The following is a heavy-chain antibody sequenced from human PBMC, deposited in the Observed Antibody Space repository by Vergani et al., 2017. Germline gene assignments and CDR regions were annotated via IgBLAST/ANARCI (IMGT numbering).Heavy chain of an antibody. D-gene: IGHD4-17*01. CDR1: GSTVSGNY. CDR3: ARGASGDYVSSFDY. J-gene: IGHJ4*02. V-gene: IGHV3-66*01. Sequence: ELQLVESAGGLVQPGGSLRLSCAASGSTVSGNYMTWVRQAPGKGLEWVSHIYSGDETYYADSVKGRFTISRDNSKNTLYLQMNSLRAEDTAVYYCARGASGDYVSSFDYWGQGTLVTVSS. CDR2: IYSGDET.